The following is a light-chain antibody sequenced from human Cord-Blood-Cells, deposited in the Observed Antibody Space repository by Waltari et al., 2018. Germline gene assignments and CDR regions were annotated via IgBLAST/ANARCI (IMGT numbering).Light chain of an antibody. CDR1: QSVSSSY. CDR3: QQYGSSTLT. V-gene: IGKV3-20*01. CDR2: GAS. J-gene: IGKJ4*01. Sequence: ELVLTQSPGTLSLSPGERATLSCRASQSVSSSYLAWYQQKPGQAPRLLIYGASSRATCIPDMFSGSVFCREFTLTISRQEPGDFAVYYYQQYGSSTLTVGGGTKEEIK.